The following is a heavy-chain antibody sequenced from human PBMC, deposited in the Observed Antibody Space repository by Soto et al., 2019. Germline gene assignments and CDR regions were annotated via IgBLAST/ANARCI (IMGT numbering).Heavy chain of an antibody. CDR1: GYNFATYW. V-gene: IGHV5-51*01. Sequence: GESLKISCKGSGYNFATYWIAWVRQMPGKGLEYMGIIYPGDSDTRYSPSFQGQVTFSADKSINTAYLQWSSLKASDTAVYYCARHGFYGDYASNYFDPWGQGTLVTVSS. J-gene: IGHJ5*02. CDR3: ARHGFYGDYASNYFDP. CDR2: IYPGDSDT. D-gene: IGHD4-17*01.